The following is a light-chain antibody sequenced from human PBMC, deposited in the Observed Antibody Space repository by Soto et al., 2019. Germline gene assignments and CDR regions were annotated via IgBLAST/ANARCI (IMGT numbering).Light chain of an antibody. CDR3: CSYAGSHRWV. CDR1: SSNVGGYNY. J-gene: IGLJ3*02. V-gene: IGLV2-11*01. CDR2: DVS. Sequence: QSVLTQPRSVSGSPGESVTISCTGTSSNVGGYNYVPWYRHRPGKAPRLIIYDVSKRPSGVPDRFSGFKSGNTASLTISGLQAEDEADYYCCSYAGSHRWVFGGGTKVTVL.